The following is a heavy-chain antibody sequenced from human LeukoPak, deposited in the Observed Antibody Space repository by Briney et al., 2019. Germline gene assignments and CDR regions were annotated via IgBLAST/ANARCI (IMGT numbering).Heavy chain of an antibody. CDR1: GGSISSYY. CDR3: ARDHGWFGEFYYYGMDV. CDR2: IYYSGST. J-gene: IGHJ6*02. V-gene: IGHV4-59*12. Sequence: SETLSLTCTVSGGSISSYYWTWIRQPPGKGLEWLGYIYYSGSTYYNPSLKSRVTISVDTSKNQFSLKLSSVTAADTAVYYCARDHGWFGEFYYYGMDVWGQGTTVTVSS. D-gene: IGHD3-10*01.